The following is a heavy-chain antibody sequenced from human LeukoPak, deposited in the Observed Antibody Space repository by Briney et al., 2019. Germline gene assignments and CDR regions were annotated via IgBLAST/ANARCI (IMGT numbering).Heavy chain of an antibody. CDR3: ARVPLPTTFYDYYMDV. Sequence: ASVKVSCKASGYTFTGYYIHWVRQAPGQGLEWMGWINPNNGDTKNAQKFQGRVTMTRDTSISTAYMDLSGLRSDDTAVYYCARVPLPTTFYDYYMDVWGHGTTVTVSS. V-gene: IGHV1-2*02. CDR2: INPNNGDT. CDR1: GYTFTGYY. D-gene: IGHD1-1*01. J-gene: IGHJ6*03.